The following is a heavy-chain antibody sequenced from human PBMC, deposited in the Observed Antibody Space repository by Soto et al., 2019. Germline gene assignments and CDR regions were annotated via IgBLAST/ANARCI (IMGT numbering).Heavy chain of an antibody. V-gene: IGHV1-3*01. J-gene: IGHJ5*02. CDR3: ARPLYYDFWSGYYPGPWFDP. Sequence: ASVKVSCKASGCTFTSYAMHWVRQAPGQRLEWMGWINAGNGNTKYSQKFQGRVTITRDTSASTAYMELSSLRSEDTAVYYCARPLYYDFWSGYYPGPWFDPWGQGTLVTVSS. CDR1: GCTFTSYA. D-gene: IGHD3-3*01. CDR2: INAGNGNT.